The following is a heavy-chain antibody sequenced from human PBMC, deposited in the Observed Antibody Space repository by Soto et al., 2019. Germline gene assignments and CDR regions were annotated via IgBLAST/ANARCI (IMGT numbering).Heavy chain of an antibody. CDR2: ISSSSSVI. D-gene: IGHD7-27*01. Sequence: EVQLVESGGGLVQPGGSLRLSCATSGFILSDCAMNWVRQAPGKGLEWVSYISSSSSVIDYADSVKGRFTVSRDNARNSLYLKMNSLRAEDRAVYYCARDLSWGSNWYYYMDVW. J-gene: IGHJ6*03. CDR3: ARDLSWGSNWYYYMDV. CDR1: GFILSDCA. V-gene: IGHV3-48*01.